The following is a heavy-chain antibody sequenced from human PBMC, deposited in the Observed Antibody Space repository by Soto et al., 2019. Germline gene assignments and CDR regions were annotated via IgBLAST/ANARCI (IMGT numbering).Heavy chain of an antibody. CDR3: ARRALYCSSTSCYRYYYYYYGMDV. Sequence: GASVKVSCKASGYTFTSYDINWVRQATGQGLEWMGWMNPNSGNTGYAQKFQGRVTMTRNTSISTAYMELSSLRSEDTAVYYCARRALYCSSTSCYRYYYYYYGMDVWGQGTTVTVSS. CDR1: GYTFTSYD. D-gene: IGHD2-2*01. CDR2: MNPNSGNT. V-gene: IGHV1-8*01. J-gene: IGHJ6*02.